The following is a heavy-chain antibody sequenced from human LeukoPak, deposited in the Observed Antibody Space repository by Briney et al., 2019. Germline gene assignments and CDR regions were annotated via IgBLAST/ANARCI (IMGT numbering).Heavy chain of an antibody. D-gene: IGHD3-3*01. CDR2: ISAYNGNT. J-gene: IGHJ6*02. CDR1: GYTFISYG. Sequence: ASVKVSCKASGYTFISYGISWVRQAPGQGLEWMGWISAYNGNTHYAQNLQGRVTLTTDTSTRTAYMELRSLTSDDTAVYYCARGGKTMYYDFWSGYYFNGMDVWGQGTTVTVSS. CDR3: ARGGKTMYYDFWSGYYFNGMDV. V-gene: IGHV1-18*01.